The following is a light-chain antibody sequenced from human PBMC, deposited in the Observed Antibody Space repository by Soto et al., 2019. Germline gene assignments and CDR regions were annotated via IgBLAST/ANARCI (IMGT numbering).Light chain of an antibody. CDR1: SGAVSASYY. Sequence: QTVVTQEPSFSVSPGRTVTLTCGLNSGAVSASYYPSWYQQTPGQTPRTLIYSTNTRSSGVPDRFSGSILGNKAALTIPGAQADDESDYYCVLYMGSGTGVFGGGTKLTVL. J-gene: IGLJ3*02. CDR2: STN. V-gene: IGLV8-61*01. CDR3: VLYMGSGTGV.